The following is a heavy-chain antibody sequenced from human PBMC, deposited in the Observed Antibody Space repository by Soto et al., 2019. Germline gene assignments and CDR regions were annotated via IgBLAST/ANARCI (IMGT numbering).Heavy chain of an antibody. CDR2: ISTSGTT. V-gene: IGHV4-4*07. D-gene: IGHD6-19*01. CDR3: AREAGPDRWFDP. Sequence: SETLSLTCTVSGASISSYFWTWIRQPAGKGLDWIGRISTSGTTNYNPSLKSRVTMSVDTSKNHFSLNLSSVTASDTAVYYCAREAGPDRWFDPWGQGTLVTVS. CDR1: GASISSYF. J-gene: IGHJ5*02.